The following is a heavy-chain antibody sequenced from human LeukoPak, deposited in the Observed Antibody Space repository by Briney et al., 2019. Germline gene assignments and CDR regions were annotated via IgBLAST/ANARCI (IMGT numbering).Heavy chain of an antibody. V-gene: IGHV4-39*07. CDR2: VYYTGVT. Sequence: PSETLSLTCTVSGGYIITSGHYWGWIRQPPGKGLEWIGSVYYTGVTSTNPFFRSRMSISVDTSKNQFSLNLTSVTAADAAVYYCARERSSSGGHNWFDPWGQGALVTVSS. CDR3: ARERSSSGGHNWFDP. J-gene: IGHJ5*02. D-gene: IGHD4-23*01. CDR1: GGYIITSGHY.